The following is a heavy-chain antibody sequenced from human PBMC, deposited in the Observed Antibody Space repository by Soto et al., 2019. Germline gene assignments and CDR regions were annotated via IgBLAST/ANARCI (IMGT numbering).Heavy chain of an antibody. D-gene: IGHD7-27*01. CDR3: TWHLGI. Sequence: EVQLVESGGGLVKPGGSLRLSCAASGFTFKDAWMSWVRQAPGKGLEWVGHIKSTDTGGTTDYAAPVKGRFSISKDDSEATLYLQMNSLTTEDTGMYFCTWHLGIWSQGTSVIVSS. J-gene: IGHJ3*02. V-gene: IGHV3-15*01. CDR1: GFTFKDAW. CDR2: IKSTDTGGTT.